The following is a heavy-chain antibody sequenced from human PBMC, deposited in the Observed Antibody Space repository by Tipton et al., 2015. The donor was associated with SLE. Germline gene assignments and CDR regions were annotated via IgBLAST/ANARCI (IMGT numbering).Heavy chain of an antibody. J-gene: IGHJ4*02. V-gene: IGHV3-15*01. CDR2: IKSKIDGGTT. D-gene: IGHD5-12*01. Sequence: SLRLSCTASGFTFSNAWMSWVRQAPGKGLEWVGRIKSKIDGGTTYYAAPVKGRFTISRDDSKNTLYLQMDSLKTEDTAVYYCSTDKVATTRLFDYWGQGTLVTVSS. CDR1: GFTFSNAW. CDR3: STDKVATTRLFDY.